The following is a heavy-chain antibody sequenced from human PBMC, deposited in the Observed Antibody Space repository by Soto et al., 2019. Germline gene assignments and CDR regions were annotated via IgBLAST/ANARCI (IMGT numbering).Heavy chain of an antibody. D-gene: IGHD2-2*01. J-gene: IGHJ3*02. CDR2: IYYSGST. CDR1: GGSISSGGYY. V-gene: IGHV4-31*03. CDR3: ARDRSRAFDI. Sequence: SETLSLTCTVSGGSISSGGYYWSWIRQHPGKGLEWIGYIYYSGSTYYNPSLKSRVTISVGTSKNQFSLKLSSVTAADTAVYYCARDRSRAFDIWGQGTMVTVSS.